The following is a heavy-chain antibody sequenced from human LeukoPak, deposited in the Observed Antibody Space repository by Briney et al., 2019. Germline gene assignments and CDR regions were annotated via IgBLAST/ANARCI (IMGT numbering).Heavy chain of an antibody. D-gene: IGHD3-3*01. CDR1: GFTFSNAW. J-gene: IGHJ6*02. Sequence: PGGSLRLSCAASGFTFSNAWMNWDRQAPGKGLEWVGRIKSKTDGGTTDYAAPVKGRFTISRDDSKNTLYLQMNSLKTEDTAVYYCTAAPGRAYSRLEWLYYYYYYYGMDVWGQGTTVIVSS. CDR3: TAAPGRAYSRLEWLYYYYYYYGMDV. V-gene: IGHV3-15*07. CDR2: IKSKTDGGTT.